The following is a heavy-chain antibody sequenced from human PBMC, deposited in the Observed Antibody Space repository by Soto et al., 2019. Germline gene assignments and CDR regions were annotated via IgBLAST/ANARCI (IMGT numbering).Heavy chain of an antibody. D-gene: IGHD2-2*01. J-gene: IGHJ6*02. Sequence: ASVKVSCKASGYTFTSYGISWVRQAPGQGLEWMGWISAYNGNTNYAQKLQGRVTMTTDTSTSTAYMELRSLRSDDTAVYYCASRSGGYCSSTSCRNYYYGMDVWGQGTTVTVS. V-gene: IGHV1-18*01. CDR3: ASRSGGYCSSTSCRNYYYGMDV. CDR2: ISAYNGNT. CDR1: GYTFTSYG.